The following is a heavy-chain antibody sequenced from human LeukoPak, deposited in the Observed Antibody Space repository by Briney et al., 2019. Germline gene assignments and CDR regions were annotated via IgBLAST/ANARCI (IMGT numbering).Heavy chain of an antibody. V-gene: IGHV1-2*02. D-gene: IGHD6-13*01. CDR3: AVIAAAATTDFDY. Sequence: GASVKVSCKASGYTFTGYYMHWGRQAPGQGLEWMGWINPNSGGTNYAQKFQGRVTMTRDTAISTAYMELSRLRSDDTAVYYCAVIAAAATTDFDYWGQGTLVTVSS. CDR1: GYTFTGYY. J-gene: IGHJ4*02. CDR2: INPNSGGT.